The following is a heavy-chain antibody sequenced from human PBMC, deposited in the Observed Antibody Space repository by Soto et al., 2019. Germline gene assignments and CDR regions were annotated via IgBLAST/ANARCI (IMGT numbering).Heavy chain of an antibody. Sequence: SETLSLTCAVSGYSISSGCFWGWIRQPTGKGLEWIANMYHDGNTHYNPSLKSRVTMSVDTSKNQFSLKLNSVTAADTAVYYCPSESYCCYHSYDYWRRVILVTVSS. CDR2: MYHDGNT. CDR1: GYSISSGCF. V-gene: IGHV4-38-2*01. CDR3: PSESYCCYHSYDY. D-gene: IGHD2-21*01. J-gene: IGHJ4*02.